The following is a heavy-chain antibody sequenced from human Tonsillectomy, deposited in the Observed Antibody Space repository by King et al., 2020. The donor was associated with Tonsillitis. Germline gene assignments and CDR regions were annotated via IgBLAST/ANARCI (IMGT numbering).Heavy chain of an antibody. CDR1: GFTFSSYA. J-gene: IGHJ4*02. CDR3: ASRFGDTPRYG. Sequence: VQLVESGGALVQPGGSLRLSCGFSGFTFSSYAMSWVRQAPGKGLDWVSAISGNGGATFYADSVKGRFTVSRDISKSTLYLQMNSLTFEDTAVYYCASRFGDTPRYGWGQGPLVTVSS. CDR2: ISGNGGAT. D-gene: IGHD3-10*01. V-gene: IGHV3-23*04.